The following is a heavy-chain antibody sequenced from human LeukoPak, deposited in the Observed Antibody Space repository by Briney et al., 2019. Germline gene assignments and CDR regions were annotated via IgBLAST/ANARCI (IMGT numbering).Heavy chain of an antibody. J-gene: IGHJ3*02. CDR3: ASGRDGYNNAFDI. V-gene: IGHV1-69*05. CDR2: IIPIFGTA. CDR1: GGTFSSYA. Sequence: ASVKVSCKASGGTFSSYAISWVRQAPGQGLEWMGRIIPIFGTANYAQKFQGRVTTTTDESTSTAYMELSSLRSEDTAVYYCASGRDGYNNAFDIWGQGTMVTVSS. D-gene: IGHD5-24*01.